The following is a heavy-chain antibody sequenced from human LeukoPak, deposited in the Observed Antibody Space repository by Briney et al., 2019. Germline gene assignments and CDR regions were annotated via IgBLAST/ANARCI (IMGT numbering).Heavy chain of an antibody. J-gene: IGHJ4*02. V-gene: IGHV3-9*01. D-gene: IGHD3-10*01. Sequence: GGSLRLSCAASGFTFDDYAMHWVRQAPGKGLEWVSGISWNSGSIGYADSVKGRFTISRDNAKNSLYLQMNSLRAEDTALYHCAKELVRGVPGGFDYWGQGTLVTVSS. CDR1: GFTFDDYA. CDR3: AKELVRGVPGGFDY. CDR2: ISWNSGSI.